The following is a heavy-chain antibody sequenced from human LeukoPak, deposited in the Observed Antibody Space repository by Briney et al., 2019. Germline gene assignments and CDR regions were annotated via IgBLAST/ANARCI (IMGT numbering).Heavy chain of an antibody. CDR3: ARRVVRGTNWFDP. V-gene: IGHV4-30-4*01. J-gene: IGHJ5*02. D-gene: IGHD2-2*01. CDR2: IYYSGST. CDR1: GGSISSGDYY. Sequence: SETLSLTCTVSGGSISSGDYYWSWIRQPPGKGLEWIGYIYYSGSTYYNPSLKSRVTISVDTSKNQFSLKLSSVTAADTAVYYCARRVVRGTNWFDPWGQGTLVTVSS.